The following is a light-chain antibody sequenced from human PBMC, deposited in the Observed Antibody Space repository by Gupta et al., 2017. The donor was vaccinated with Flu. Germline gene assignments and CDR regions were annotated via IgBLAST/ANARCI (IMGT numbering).Light chain of an antibody. Sequence: EIVLTQSPATLSLSPGDRATLSCRASQSVSSFLAWYQQKPGQAPRLLIYDVSKRATGIPARFSGSGSGTDFTLTISSLEPEDFAVYFCPQRSDWLTFGGGTKVEIK. CDR3: PQRSDWLT. V-gene: IGKV3-11*01. CDR2: DVS. J-gene: IGKJ4*01. CDR1: QSVSSF.